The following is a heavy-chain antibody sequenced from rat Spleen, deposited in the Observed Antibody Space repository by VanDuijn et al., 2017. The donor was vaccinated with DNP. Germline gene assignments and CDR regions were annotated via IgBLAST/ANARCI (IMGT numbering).Heavy chain of an antibody. CDR1: GFTFSDYI. CDR3: ARRDLIDY. Sequence: EVQLVESGGDLVQPGRSLKLSCAASGFTFSDYIMAWVRQAPQKGLEWVATISYDGSSTYYRDSVKGRFTISRDNARSTLYLQMDSLRSEDTATYYCARRDLIDYWGQGVMVTVSS. J-gene: IGHJ2*01. CDR2: ISYDGSST. V-gene: IGHV5-7*01.